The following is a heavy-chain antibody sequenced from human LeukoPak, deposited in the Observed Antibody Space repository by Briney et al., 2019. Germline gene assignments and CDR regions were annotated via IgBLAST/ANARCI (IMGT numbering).Heavy chain of an antibody. V-gene: IGHV3-7*03. CDR1: GFSFSDYW. CDR3: ARDSSPYCGDDCYFDAFDL. Sequence: GGSLRLSCATSGFSFSDYWMNWVRQAPGKGLEWVANIKQDGSEKYYVDSVKGRFTISRDNAKNFLYLQMNSLRAEDTAVYFCARDSSPYCGDDCYFDAFDLWGQGTMVTVSS. D-gene: IGHD2-21*02. J-gene: IGHJ3*01. CDR2: IKQDGSEK.